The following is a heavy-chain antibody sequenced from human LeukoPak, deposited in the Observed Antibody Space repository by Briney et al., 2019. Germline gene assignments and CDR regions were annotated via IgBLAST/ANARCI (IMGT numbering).Heavy chain of an antibody. J-gene: IGHJ5*02. CDR2: ISGSGGTT. Sequence: GGSLRLSCVASGFTFSNYAMTWVRQAPGKGLEWVSTISGSGGTTNYADSMKGRFTISRDSSKSTLYLQMNSLRAEDTAVYYCAKVPRQHDNWFDPWGQGTLVTVSS. CDR1: GFTFSNYA. V-gene: IGHV3-23*01. CDR3: AKVPRQHDNWFDP. D-gene: IGHD6-13*01.